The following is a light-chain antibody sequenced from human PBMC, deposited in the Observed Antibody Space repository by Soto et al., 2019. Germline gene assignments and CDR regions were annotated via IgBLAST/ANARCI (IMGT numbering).Light chain of an antibody. CDR3: AAWDDSLTGYV. J-gene: IGLJ6*01. V-gene: IGLV1-44*01. CDR2: SNN. CDR1: SSNIGGNT. Sequence: VLTQPPSASGTPGQRVTISCSGSSSNIGGNTVNWYRQLPGTAPKLLMYSNNHRPSGVPDRFSGSKSGTSASLAISGLQSEDEADYYCAAWDDSLTGYVFGSGTKLTVL.